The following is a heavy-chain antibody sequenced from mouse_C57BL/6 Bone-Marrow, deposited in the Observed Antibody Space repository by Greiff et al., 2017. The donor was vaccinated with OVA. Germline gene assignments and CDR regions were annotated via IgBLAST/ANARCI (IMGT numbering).Heavy chain of an antibody. D-gene: IGHD1-1*01. J-gene: IGHJ1*03. Sequence: QVQLQQPGAELVKPGASVKMSCKASGYTFTSYWITWVKQRPGQGLEWIGDIYPGSGSTTYTEPFKSKATLTVDTSYSTAYMQLSSLTSEDAAVYDWARRGVITTVGAPDWYCEVWGTGTTVTVSS. CDR2: IYPGSGST. CDR1: GYTFTSYW. CDR3: ARRGVITTVGAPDWYCEV. V-gene: IGHV1-55*01.